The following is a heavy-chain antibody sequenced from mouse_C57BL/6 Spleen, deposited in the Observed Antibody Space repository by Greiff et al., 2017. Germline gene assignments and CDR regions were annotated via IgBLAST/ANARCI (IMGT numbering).Heavy chain of an antibody. D-gene: IGHD1-1*01. J-gene: IGHJ3*01. CDR2: ISYDGSN. CDR3: ARTDYGSSAWFAY. CDR1: GYSITSGYY. V-gene: IGHV3-6*01. Sequence: EVQLQESGPGLVKPSQSLSLTCSVTGYSITSGYYWNWIRQFPGNKLEWMGYISYDGSNNYNPSLKNRISITRDTSKNQFFLKLNSVTTEDTATYYCARTDYGSSAWFAYWGQGTLVTVSA.